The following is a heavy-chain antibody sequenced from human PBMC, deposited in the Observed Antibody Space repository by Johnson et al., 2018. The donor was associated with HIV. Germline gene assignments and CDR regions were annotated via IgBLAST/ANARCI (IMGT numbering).Heavy chain of an antibody. CDR2: ISYDGSNK. Sequence: QEQLVVSGGGVVQPGRSLRLSCAASGFTFSSYAMHWVRQAPGKGLEWVAVISYDGSNKYYADSVKGRFTISRDNSKNTLYLQMNSLRAEDTAVYYCAKDHPQMATIVGAFDIWGQGTMVTVSS. D-gene: IGHD5-24*01. CDR1: GFTFSSYA. CDR3: AKDHPQMATIVGAFDI. J-gene: IGHJ3*02. V-gene: IGHV3-30-3*01.